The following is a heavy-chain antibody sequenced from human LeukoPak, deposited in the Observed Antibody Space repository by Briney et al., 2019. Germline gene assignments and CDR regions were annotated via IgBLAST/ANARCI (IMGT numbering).Heavy chain of an antibody. V-gene: IGHV3-23*01. CDR3: ARELFDFDY. CDR1: GFTFDNFA. CDR2: ITGSGGST. D-gene: IGHD3-10*01. Sequence: GGSLRLSCAPSGFTFDNFAMTWVRQAPGKGLEWVSEITGSGGSTYYADSVKGRFTISRDNSKNTLYLQMDSLRAEDTAIYYCARELFDFDYWGQGTLVTVSS. J-gene: IGHJ4*02.